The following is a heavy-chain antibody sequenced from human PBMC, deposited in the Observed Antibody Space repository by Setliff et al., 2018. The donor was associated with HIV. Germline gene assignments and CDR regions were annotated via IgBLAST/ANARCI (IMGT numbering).Heavy chain of an antibody. V-gene: IGHV4-39*07. CDR1: GGSISSNSYY. J-gene: IGHJ4*02. D-gene: IGHD2-8*01. CDR3: ARKHLFNVFDY. CDR2: IYYSGST. Sequence: SETLSLTCTVSGGSISSNSYYWGWIRQPPGKGLEWIGSIYYSGSTYYNPSLKSRVTISVDTSKNQFSLKLSSVTAADTAVYYCARKHLFNVFDYWGQGTLVTVSS.